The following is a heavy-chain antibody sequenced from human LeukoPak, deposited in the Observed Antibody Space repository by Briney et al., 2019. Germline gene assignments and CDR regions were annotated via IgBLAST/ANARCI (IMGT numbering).Heavy chain of an antibody. CDR1: GFTFSSYG. Sequence: GGSLRLSCAASGFTFSSYGMHWGRQAPRKGLEWVAVIWYDGSNIYYADSVKGRFTISRDTSKTTLYLQMDSRRAEDTTVYDCARDRGRGSSHNDYWGQGILVTASS. CDR3: ARDRGRGSSHNDY. J-gene: IGHJ4*02. D-gene: IGHD2-15*01. V-gene: IGHV3-33*01. CDR2: IWYDGSNI.